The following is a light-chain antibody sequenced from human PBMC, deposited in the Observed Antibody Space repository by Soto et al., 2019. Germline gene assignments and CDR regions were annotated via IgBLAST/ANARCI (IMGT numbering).Light chain of an antibody. J-gene: IGKJ4*01. V-gene: IGKV3-11*01. Sequence: EIVLTQSPATLSLSPGERATLSCRASQSVRSYLAWYQQKTGQAPRLLIYDASNRAAGIPARFSGSGSGTDFTLTISSLEPEDFGVYYCQQRGNWPLTFGGGTKVEIK. CDR1: QSVRSY. CDR2: DAS. CDR3: QQRGNWPLT.